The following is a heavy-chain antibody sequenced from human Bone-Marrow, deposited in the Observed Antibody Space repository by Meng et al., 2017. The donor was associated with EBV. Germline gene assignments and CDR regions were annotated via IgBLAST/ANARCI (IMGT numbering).Heavy chain of an antibody. CDR2: INTDGSSA. CDR1: GFIFNNYW. Sequence: DVQLVASGGGLVQPGGSLRLSCAASGFIFNNYWMHWARQAPGKGLVWVSRINTDGSSAVYADSVKGRFTISRDKAKNTLYLQMNKLRAEDTAVYYCARDMTVAVIDDWGQGPLGTVGS. CDR3: ARDMTVAVIDD. D-gene: IGHD6-19*01. V-gene: IGHV3-74*01. J-gene: IGHJ4*02.